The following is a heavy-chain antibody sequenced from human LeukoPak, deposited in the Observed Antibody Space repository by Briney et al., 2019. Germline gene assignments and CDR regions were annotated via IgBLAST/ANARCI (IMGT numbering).Heavy chain of an antibody. J-gene: IGHJ1*01. CDR1: GGSFSGYF. Sequence: SETLSLTCAVYGGSFSGYFWSWIRQPPGKGLEWIGDINHSGSTSYYPSLKSRVTISVDTSKNQFPLTLSPVTAADTAVYYCARYHHSDYYGSGSLEHWGRGIPVTVSS. V-gene: IGHV4-34*01. CDR2: INHSGST. D-gene: IGHD3-10*01. CDR3: ARYHHSDYYGSGSLEH.